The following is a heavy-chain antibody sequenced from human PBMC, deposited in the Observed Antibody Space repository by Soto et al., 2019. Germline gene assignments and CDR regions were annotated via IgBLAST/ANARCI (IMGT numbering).Heavy chain of an antibody. CDR3: ARVGGQLVPGFDY. Sequence: EVQLVESGGGLVKPGGSLSLSCAASGLPFSSYSMNWVRQPPGKGLEWVSSISSSSSYIYYADSVKGRFTISRDNAKNSLYLQMNSLRAEDTAVYYCARVGGQLVPGFDYWGQGTLVTVSS. CDR1: GLPFSSYS. J-gene: IGHJ4*02. D-gene: IGHD6-6*01. V-gene: IGHV3-21*01. CDR2: ISSSSSYI.